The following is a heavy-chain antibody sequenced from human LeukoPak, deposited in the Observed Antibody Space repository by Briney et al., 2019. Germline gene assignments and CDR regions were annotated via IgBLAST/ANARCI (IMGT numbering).Heavy chain of an antibody. CDR1: DASISSSYFY. V-gene: IGHV4-39*01. CDR3: ARQRGGSWVNDY. J-gene: IGHJ4*02. Sequence: SETLSLACTVSDASISSSYFYWSWIRQPPGKGLEWIGNVLHSGSTHYSPSLKSRVTISVDTSRKQFSLRLSAATAADTAVYYCARQRGGSWVNDYWGQGTLVTVSS. D-gene: IGHD1-26*01. CDR2: VLHSGST.